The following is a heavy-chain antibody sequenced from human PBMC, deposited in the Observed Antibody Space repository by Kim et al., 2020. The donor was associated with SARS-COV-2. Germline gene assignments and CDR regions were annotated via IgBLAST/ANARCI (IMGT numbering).Heavy chain of an antibody. D-gene: IGHD2-15*01. J-gene: IGHJ3*01. CDR3: ARDLDGGSWALAPRTFDF. CDR1: GYTFRSHF. Sequence: ASVKVSCKSSGYTFRSHFIHWVRQAPGQGLEWMGIISPSSGVSSNAQNIAGRVTMTSDTSTRTVFMELSRLRLDDTAVYYCARDLDGGSWALAPRTFDFW. V-gene: IGHV1-46*01. CDR2: ISPSSGVS.